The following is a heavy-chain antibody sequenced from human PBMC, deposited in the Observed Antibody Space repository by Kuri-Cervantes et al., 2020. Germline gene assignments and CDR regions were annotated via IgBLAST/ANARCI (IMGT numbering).Heavy chain of an antibody. J-gene: IGHJ5*02. CDR3: AREGELNWFDP. Sequence: GESLKISCAASGFTFSNAWMSWVRQAPGKGLVWVSRINSDGSTIDYADSVKGRFTISRDNAKNSLYLQMNSLRAEDTAVYYCAREGELNWFDPWGQGTLVTVSS. CDR2: INSDGSTI. CDR1: GFTFSNAW. D-gene: IGHD1-7*01. V-gene: IGHV3-74*01.